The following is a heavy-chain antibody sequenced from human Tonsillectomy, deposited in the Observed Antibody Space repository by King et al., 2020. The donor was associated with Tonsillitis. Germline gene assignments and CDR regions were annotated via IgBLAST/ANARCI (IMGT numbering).Heavy chain of an antibody. CDR3: ARGGLYCSSTSCYSFDY. D-gene: IGHD2-2*02. CDR2: IYYSGST. CDR1: GGSISSGGYY. Sequence: VQLQESGPGLVKPSQTLSLTCTVSGGSISSGGYYWSWIRQHPGKGLEWIGYIYYSGSTYYNPSLKSRVTISVDTSKNQFSPKLSSVTAADTAVYYCARGGLYCSSTSCYSFDYWGQGTLVTVSS. J-gene: IGHJ4*02. V-gene: IGHV4-31*03.